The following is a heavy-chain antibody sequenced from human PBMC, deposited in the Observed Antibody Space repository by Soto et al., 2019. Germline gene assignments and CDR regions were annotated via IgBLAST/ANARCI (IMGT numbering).Heavy chain of an antibody. CDR2: IWYDGSEK. CDR3: ARDRGVHYGMDV. CDR1: GFTFSSYG. D-gene: IGHD3-10*01. J-gene: IGHJ6*02. V-gene: IGHV3-33*01. Sequence: QVQLVESGGGVVQPGRSLRLSCAASGFTFSSYGMHWVRQAPGKGLEWVAVIWYDGSEKYYVDSVKGRFTISRDNAKNSLYLQMNSLRAEDTAVYYCARDRGVHYGMDVWGQGTTVTVSS.